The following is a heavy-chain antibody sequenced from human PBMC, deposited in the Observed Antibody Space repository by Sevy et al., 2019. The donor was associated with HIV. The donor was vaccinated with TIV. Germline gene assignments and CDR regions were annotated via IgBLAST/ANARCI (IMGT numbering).Heavy chain of an antibody. Sequence: GGSLRLSCAASGFTFSSYGMHWVRQAPGKGLEWVAVISYDGSNKYYGDSVKGRVTISRENSKNTVYLQMNSLRDEDTAVYSCAKDWYYYDSSHYYFDAFDIWGQGTVVTVSS. J-gene: IGHJ3*02. V-gene: IGHV3-30*18. D-gene: IGHD3-22*01. CDR2: ISYDGSNK. CDR1: GFTFSSYG. CDR3: AKDWYYYDSSHYYFDAFDI.